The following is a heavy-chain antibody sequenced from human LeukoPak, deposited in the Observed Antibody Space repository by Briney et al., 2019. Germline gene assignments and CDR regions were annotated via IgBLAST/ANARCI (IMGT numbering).Heavy chain of an antibody. CDR1: GGTFSSYA. CDR2: IIPIFGTA. Sequence: SVKVSCKASGGTFSSYAISWVRQAPGQGLEWMGGIIPIFGTANYAQNFQGRVTITTNESTSTAYMELSSLISEDTAVYYCARDREVIYYDSTGYQRYYYGMDVWGQGTTVTVSS. V-gene: IGHV1-69*05. D-gene: IGHD3-22*01. J-gene: IGHJ6*02. CDR3: ARDREVIYYDSTGYQRYYYGMDV.